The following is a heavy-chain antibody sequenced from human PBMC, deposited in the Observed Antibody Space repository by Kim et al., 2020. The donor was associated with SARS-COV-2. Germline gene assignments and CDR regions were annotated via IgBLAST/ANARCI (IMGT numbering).Heavy chain of an antibody. CDR3: ARDYGGNSADYYFDY. Sequence: GGSLRLSCAASGFTFSSYAMHWVRQAPGKGLEWVAVISYDGSDKHNADSVKGRFTISRDNSKNTLYLQMNSLRAEDTAAYYCARDYGGNSADYYFDYWGQGTLVTVSS. CDR2: ISYDGSDK. V-gene: IGHV3-30-3*01. J-gene: IGHJ4*02. CDR1: GFTFSSYA. D-gene: IGHD2-21*02.